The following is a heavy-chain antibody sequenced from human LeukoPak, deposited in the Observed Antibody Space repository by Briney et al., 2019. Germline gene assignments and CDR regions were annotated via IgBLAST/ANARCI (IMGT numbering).Heavy chain of an antibody. D-gene: IGHD3-3*01. CDR2: IYYSGST. J-gene: IGHJ5*02. CDR3: AARKTTYYDFWSGYLVSGNWFDP. V-gene: IGHV4-39*07. CDR1: GGSISSSSYY. Sequence: SETLSLTCTVSGGSISSSSYYWGWIRQPPGKGPEWIGSIYYSGSTYYNPSLKSRVTISVDTSKNQFSLKLSSVTAADTAVYYCAARKTTYYDFWSGYLVSGNWFDPWGQGTLVTVSS.